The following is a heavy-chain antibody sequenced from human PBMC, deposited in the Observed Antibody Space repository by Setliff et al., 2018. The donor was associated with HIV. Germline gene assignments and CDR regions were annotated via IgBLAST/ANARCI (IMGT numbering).Heavy chain of an antibody. D-gene: IGHD5-18*01. V-gene: IGHV3-30*04. CDR2: ISYDGSNK. J-gene: IGHJ4*02. Sequence: PGGSLRLSCAASRFTFSNYAMHWVRQAPGKGLEWVAVISYDGSNKYYADSVKGRFTISRDNSKNILYLQMDSLGAEDTAVYYCAKGSLPSGYSYGFFDYWGQGTLVTVSS. CDR1: RFTFSNYA. CDR3: AKGSLPSGYSYGFFDY.